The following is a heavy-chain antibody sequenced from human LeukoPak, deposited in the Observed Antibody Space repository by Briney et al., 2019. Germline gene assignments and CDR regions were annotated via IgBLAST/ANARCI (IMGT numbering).Heavy chain of an antibody. CDR3: ASGYCSSTSCFPLDY. CDR2: IIPILGIA. Sequence: GASVKVSCKASGGTFSSYAISWVRQAPGQGLEWMGRIIPILGIANYAQKFQGRVTITADKSTSTAYMELRSLRSDDTAVYYCASGYCSSTSCFPLDYWGQGTLVTVSS. J-gene: IGHJ4*02. CDR1: GGTFSSYA. D-gene: IGHD2-2*01. V-gene: IGHV1-69*04.